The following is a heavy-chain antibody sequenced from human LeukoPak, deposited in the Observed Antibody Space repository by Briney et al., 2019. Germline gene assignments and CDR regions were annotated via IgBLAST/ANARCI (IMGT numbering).Heavy chain of an antibody. CDR3: ARRAVHTATILLDY. D-gene: IGHD5-24*01. J-gene: IGHJ4*02. Sequence: GESLKISCKGSGYNFNNHWIGWVRQKPGEGLEWMGIIFPVDSDTRYSPSFQGQVTISVDKSISTAYLRWSSLKASDTALYYCARRAVHTATILLDYWGQGTLVTVSS. CDR1: GYNFNNHW. CDR2: IFPVDSDT. V-gene: IGHV5-51*01.